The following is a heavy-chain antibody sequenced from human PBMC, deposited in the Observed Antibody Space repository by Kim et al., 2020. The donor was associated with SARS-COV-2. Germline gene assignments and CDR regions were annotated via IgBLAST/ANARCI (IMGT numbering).Heavy chain of an antibody. J-gene: IGHJ6*02. CDR1: GGSFSGYY. Sequence: SETLSLTCAVYGGSFSGYYWSWIRQPPGKGLEWIGEINHSGSTNYNPSLKSRVTISVDTSKHQFSLKLSSVTAAATAAYYCARGRGGTTVVTLGLGYYYYYGMDVWGQGTTVTVSS. CDR3: ARGRGGTTVVTLGLGYYYYYGMDV. V-gene: IGHV4-34*01. D-gene: IGHD4-17*01. CDR2: INHSGST.